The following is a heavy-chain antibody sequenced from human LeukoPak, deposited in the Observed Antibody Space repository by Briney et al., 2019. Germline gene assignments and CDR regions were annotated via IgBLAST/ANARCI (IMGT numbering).Heavy chain of an antibody. J-gene: IGHJ4*02. CDR1: GGSISSYY. Sequence: KPSGTLSLTCTVSGGSISSYYWSWIREPPGKGLEWIGYIYYSGSTNYNPSLKSRVTISVDTSKNQFSLKLSSVTAADTAVYYCARRSTVAAFDYWGQGTLVTVSS. CDR2: IYYSGST. D-gene: IGHD4-23*01. V-gene: IGHV4-59*01. CDR3: ARRSTVAAFDY.